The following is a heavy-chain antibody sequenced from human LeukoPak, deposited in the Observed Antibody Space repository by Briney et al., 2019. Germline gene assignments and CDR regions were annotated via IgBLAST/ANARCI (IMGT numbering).Heavy chain of an antibody. CDR1: GFTFSTYA. Sequence: GGSLRLSCAASGFTFSTYAMHWVRQAPGKGLEWVSLISSSGNNAYYADSVKGRFTISRDNSKNTLSLQMNSLRVEDTAIYYCAKDIQLSTWGLGTRVTVSS. J-gene: IGHJ3*01. V-gene: IGHV3-23*01. CDR2: ISSSGNNA. CDR3: AKDIQLST. D-gene: IGHD5-24*01.